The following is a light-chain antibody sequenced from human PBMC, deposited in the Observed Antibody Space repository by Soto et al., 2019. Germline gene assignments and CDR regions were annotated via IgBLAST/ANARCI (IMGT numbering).Light chain of an antibody. CDR2: DTS. V-gene: IGKV3-11*01. CDR1: QSAGSY. J-gene: IGKJ4*01. CDR3: QQRSDSLT. Sequence: EIVLTQSPATLSLSPGEGATLSGRASQSAGSYLAWYQHKPGQAPRLLIYDTSNRATGIPARFSGSGSGTDFTLTISSLEPDDFAVYYCQQRSDSLTFGGGTKVDIK.